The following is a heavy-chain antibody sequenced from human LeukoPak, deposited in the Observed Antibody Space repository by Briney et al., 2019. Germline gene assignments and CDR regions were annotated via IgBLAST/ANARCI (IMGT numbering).Heavy chain of an antibody. V-gene: IGHV1-2*02. CDR3: ARSYSSSWYDGVDI. D-gene: IGHD6-13*01. Sequence: ASVKVSCKASGYTFSAYYMNWVRQAPGQGLEWMGWINPNSGGTNYAQKFQGRVTMTRDTSISTAYMELRSLRSDDTAVYYCARSYSSSWYDGVDIWGQGTMVTVSS. J-gene: IGHJ3*02. CDR2: INPNSGGT. CDR1: GYTFSAYY.